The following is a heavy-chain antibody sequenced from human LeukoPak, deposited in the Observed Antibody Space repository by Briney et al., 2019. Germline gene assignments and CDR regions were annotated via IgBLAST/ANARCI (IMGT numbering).Heavy chain of an antibody. Sequence: PSETLSLTCTVSGYSISSHYYWGWIRQPPGKGLEWIGNIFYSGSTYYSPSLRSRVTISLDTSRNQFSLKLSSVTAADTAVYYCARARGYCSGGSCSNYYYYYMDVWGKGTTVTISS. D-gene: IGHD2-15*01. CDR1: GYSISSHYY. V-gene: IGHV4-38-2*02. J-gene: IGHJ6*03. CDR2: IFYSGST. CDR3: ARARGYCSGGSCSNYYYYYMDV.